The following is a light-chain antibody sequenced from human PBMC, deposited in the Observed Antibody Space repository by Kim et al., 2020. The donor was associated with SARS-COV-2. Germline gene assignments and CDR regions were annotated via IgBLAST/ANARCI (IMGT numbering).Light chain of an antibody. V-gene: IGKV3-20*01. CDR3: QHYGNSPYT. Sequence: EIVLTQSPGTLSLSPGERATLSCRASQSVSSTYLVWYQQKPGQAPRLLIYGASSRATGIPDRFSGSGSVTDFTLTISRLEPEDFAVYYCQHYGNSPYTFGQGTKLEI. J-gene: IGKJ2*01. CDR2: GAS. CDR1: QSVSSTY.